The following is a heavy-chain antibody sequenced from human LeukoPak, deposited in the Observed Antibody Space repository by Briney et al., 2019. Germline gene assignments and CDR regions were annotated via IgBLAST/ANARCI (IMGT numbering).Heavy chain of an antibody. CDR1: GYTFNYFG. Sequence: ASVKVSCKTSGYTFNYFGVAWVRQAPGVGLECMGYISAYNGKRHYFQKFQDRVTMTIDTSTSTAYMELRSLRSDDTAVYYCARDQIEMATINYFDYWGQGTLVTVSS. CDR2: ISAYNGKR. J-gene: IGHJ4*02. V-gene: IGHV1-18*01. D-gene: IGHD5-12*01. CDR3: ARDQIEMATINYFDY.